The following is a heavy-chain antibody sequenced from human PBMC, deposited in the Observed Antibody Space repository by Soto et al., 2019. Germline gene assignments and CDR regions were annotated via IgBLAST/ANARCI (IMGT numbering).Heavy chain of an antibody. J-gene: IGHJ1*01. Sequence: SETLSLTCSVSGGSIGNYYWSWIRQPPGKGLEWIGFIYHSETTNYNPSLKSRVTMSVDTPKNLFSLKLSSVTAADTAVYYCARLGLYSFDSGSYYPGYFVFWSQGSFVTVSS. CDR3: ARLGLYSFDSGSYYPGYFVF. CDR1: GGSIGNYY. V-gene: IGHV4-59*08. CDR2: IYHSETT. D-gene: IGHD3-10*01.